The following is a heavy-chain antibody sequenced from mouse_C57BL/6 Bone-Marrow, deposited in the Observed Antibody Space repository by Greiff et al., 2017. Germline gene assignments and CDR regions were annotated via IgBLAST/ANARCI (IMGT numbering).Heavy chain of an antibody. CDR2: INPNNGGT. V-gene: IGHV1-18*01. D-gene: IGHD1-1*01. CDR1: GYTFTDYN. Sequence: EVQLQQSGPELVKPGASVKIPCKASGYTFTDYNMDWVKQSHGKSLEWIGDINPNNGGTIYNQKFKGKATLTVDKSSSTAYMELRSLTSEDTAVYYCARSAYYYGSLYFDYWGQGTTLTVSS. J-gene: IGHJ2*01. CDR3: ARSAYYYGSLYFDY.